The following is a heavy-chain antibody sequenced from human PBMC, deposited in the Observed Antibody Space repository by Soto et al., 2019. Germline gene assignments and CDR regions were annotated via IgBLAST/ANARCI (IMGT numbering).Heavy chain of an antibody. CDR3: ARDKVVPAAYYFDY. CDR1: GVTFSSYT. CDR2: IIPILGIV. D-gene: IGHD2-2*01. V-gene: IGHV1-69*04. J-gene: IGHJ4*02. Sequence: SVKVSCRASGVTFSSYTISWVRQAPGQGLEWMGRIIPILGIVNYAQKFQGRVTITADKSTGTAYMELSSLRSEDTAVYYCARDKVVPAAYYFDYWGQGTLVIVSS.